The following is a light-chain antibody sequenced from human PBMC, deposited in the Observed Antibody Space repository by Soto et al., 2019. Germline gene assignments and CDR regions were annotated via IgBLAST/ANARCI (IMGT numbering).Light chain of an antibody. CDR3: QQYGSSSWT. J-gene: IGKJ1*01. CDR1: QSVSSSY. CDR2: GAS. V-gene: IGKV3-20*01. Sequence: EIVLTQSPGTLSLSPGERATLLCRASQSVSSSYLAWYQQKPGQAPRLLIYGASSRATGIPDRFSGSGSGTDFTLTISRLEPEDFAVYYCQQYGSSSWTFGQGTKVDIK.